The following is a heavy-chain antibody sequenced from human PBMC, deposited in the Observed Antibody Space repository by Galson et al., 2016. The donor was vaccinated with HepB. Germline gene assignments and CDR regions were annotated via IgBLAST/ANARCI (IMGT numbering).Heavy chain of an antibody. J-gene: IGHJ5*02. CDR1: GLTFSSST. CDR3: AADYHDTYFDP. CDR2: IGVGSGDI. V-gene: IGHV1-58*01. Sequence: SVKVSCKASGLTFSSSTVQWVRQARGQRLEWIGWIGVGSGDISYAQKFQERVTITSDTSTSTAYMELCSLRSEDTAVYYCAADYHDTYFDPWGQGTLVTVSS. D-gene: IGHD3-16*02.